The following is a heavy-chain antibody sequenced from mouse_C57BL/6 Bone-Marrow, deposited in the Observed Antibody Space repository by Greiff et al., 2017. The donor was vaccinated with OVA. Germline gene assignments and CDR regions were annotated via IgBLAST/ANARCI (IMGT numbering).Heavy chain of an antibody. D-gene: IGHD4-1*01. V-gene: IGHV1-19*01. CDR2: INPYNGGT. CDR1: GYTFTDYY. J-gene: IGHJ2*01. Sequence: EVQLQQSGPVLVKPGASVKMSCKASGYTFTDYYMNWVKQSHGKSLEWIGVINPYNGGTSYNQKFKGKATLTVDKSSSTAYMELNSLTSEDSAVYYCALGLRGSFFDYWGQGTTLTVSS. CDR3: ALGLRGSFFDY.